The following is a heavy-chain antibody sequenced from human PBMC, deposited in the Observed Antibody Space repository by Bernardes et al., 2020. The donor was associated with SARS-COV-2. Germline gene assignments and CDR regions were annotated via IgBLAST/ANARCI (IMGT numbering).Heavy chain of an antibody. V-gene: IGHV3-21*06. J-gene: IGHJ4*02. CDR3: ARDLYSENFPDY. D-gene: IGHD1-26*01. CDR2: ISSSGNYI. Sequence: GSLRGSYSAAGFTFGSYTMNWVRPAPGKGLEWVSSISSSGNYIYYADSVKGRFAISRDNAKNSLYLEMNSLRAEDTAMYYCARDLYSENFPDYWGRGTLVTVSS. CDR1: GFTFGSYT.